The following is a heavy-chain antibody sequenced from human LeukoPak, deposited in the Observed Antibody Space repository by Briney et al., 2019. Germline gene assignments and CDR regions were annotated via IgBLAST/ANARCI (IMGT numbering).Heavy chain of an antibody. J-gene: IGHJ6*04. Sequence: PGRSLRLSCAASGFTFDDYAMHWVRHAPGKGLEWVSSISSSSSYIYYADSVKGRFTITRDNAKNSLYLQMNSLRAEDTAVYYCAREGIRDIVVVPAALDVWGKGTTVTVSS. V-gene: IGHV3-21*01. CDR2: ISSSSSYI. CDR3: AREGIRDIVVVPAALDV. CDR1: GFTFDDYA. D-gene: IGHD2-2*01.